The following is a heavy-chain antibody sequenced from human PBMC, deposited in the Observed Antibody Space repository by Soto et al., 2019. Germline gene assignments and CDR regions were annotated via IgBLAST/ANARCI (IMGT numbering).Heavy chain of an antibody. J-gene: IGHJ4*02. CDR2: INPNSGGT. D-gene: IGHD2-15*01. V-gene: IGHV1-2*02. CDR3: ARVGRAYCSGGSCYDY. CDR1: GYTFTSYY. Sequence: WASVKVSCKASGYTFTSYYMHWVRQAPGQGLEWMGWINPNSGGTNYAQKFQGRVTMTRDTSISTAYMELSRLRSDDTAVYYCARVGRAYCSGGSCYDYWGQGTLVTVSS.